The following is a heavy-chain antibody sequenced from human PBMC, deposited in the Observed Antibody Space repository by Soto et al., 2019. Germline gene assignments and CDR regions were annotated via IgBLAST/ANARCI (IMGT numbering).Heavy chain of an antibody. CDR3: ARGRIAAAGLGRYFQH. CDR1: GGYFSGYY. CDR2: INHSGST. D-gene: IGHD6-13*01. Sequence: SETLSLTCAVYGGYFSGYYWSWIRQPPGKGLEWIGEINHSGSTNYNPSLKSRVTISVDTSKNQFSLKLSSVTAADTAVYYCARGRIAAAGLGRYFQHWGQGTQVTVSS. J-gene: IGHJ1*01. V-gene: IGHV4-34*01.